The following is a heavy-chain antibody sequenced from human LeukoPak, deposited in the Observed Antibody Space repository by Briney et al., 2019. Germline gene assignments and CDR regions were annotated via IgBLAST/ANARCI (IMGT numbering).Heavy chain of an antibody. CDR1: GFTFSSYG. CDR2: ISYDGSNK. V-gene: IGHV3-30*18. Sequence: PGRSLRLSCAASGFTFSSYGMHWVRQAPGKGLEWVAVISYDGSNKYYADSMKGRFTISRDNSKNTLYLQMNSLRAEDTAVYYCAKGDKEWLRSPIDYWGQGTLVTVS. D-gene: IGHD5-12*01. CDR3: AKGDKEWLRSPIDY. J-gene: IGHJ4*02.